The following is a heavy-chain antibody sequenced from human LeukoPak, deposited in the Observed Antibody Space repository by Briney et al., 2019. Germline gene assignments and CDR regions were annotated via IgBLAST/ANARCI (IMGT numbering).Heavy chain of an antibody. J-gene: IGHJ3*02. Sequence: GASLQISCQGSGSSFTSYWIGWVRQLPGKGLEWMGIIYPGDSDTRYSPSFQGQVTISADKSISTAYLQWSSLKASDTAMYYCARRSYYDSSGSDAFDIWGQGTMVTVSS. CDR2: IYPGDSDT. V-gene: IGHV5-51*01. CDR3: ARRSYYDSSGSDAFDI. D-gene: IGHD3-22*01. CDR1: GSSFTSYW.